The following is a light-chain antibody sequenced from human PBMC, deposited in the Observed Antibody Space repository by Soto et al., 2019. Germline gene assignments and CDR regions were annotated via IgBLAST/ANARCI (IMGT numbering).Light chain of an antibody. Sequence: ERVMTQSPATLSVSPGERATLSCRASQSVSSNLAWYQQKPGQAPRLLIYGASTRATGIPARFSGSGSGTEFTLTISSLQSEDFAVYYCQQYNNWLTFGQGTRLEIK. V-gene: IGKV3-15*01. CDR2: GAS. CDR3: QQYNNWLT. CDR1: QSVSSN. J-gene: IGKJ5*01.